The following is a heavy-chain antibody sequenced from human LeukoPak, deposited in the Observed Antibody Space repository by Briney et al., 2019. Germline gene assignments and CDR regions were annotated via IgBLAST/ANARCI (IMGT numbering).Heavy chain of an antibody. V-gene: IGHV1-18*04. CDR3: ATGLGQQYYYYYGMDV. D-gene: IGHD3/OR15-3a*01. Sequence: ASVKVSCKASGYTFTSYGISWVRQAPGQGLEWMACISAYNGNTNYARKLQGRVTMTTDTSTSTAYMELRSLRSDDTAVYYCATGLGQQYYYYYGMDVWGKGTTVTVSS. CDR1: GYTFTSYG. J-gene: IGHJ6*04. CDR2: ISAYNGNT.